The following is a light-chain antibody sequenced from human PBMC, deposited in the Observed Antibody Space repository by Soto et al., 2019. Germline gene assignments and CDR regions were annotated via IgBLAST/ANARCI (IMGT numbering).Light chain of an antibody. V-gene: IGLV1-51*02. J-gene: IGLJ1*01. CDR2: EDT. CDR3: ATWDSSLSAGV. Sequence: SVLTKPPSVSAAPGQRVTISYTGSSSNIENNYVSWYQQLPGTAPKLLIYEDTTRPSGIPDRFSGSKSGTSATLGITGLQTGDEADYYCATWDSSLSAGVFGTGTKVTVL. CDR1: SSNIENNY.